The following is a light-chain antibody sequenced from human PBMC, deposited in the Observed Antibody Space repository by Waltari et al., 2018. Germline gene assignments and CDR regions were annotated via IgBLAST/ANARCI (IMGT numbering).Light chain of an antibody. CDR3: AAWDDSLSGHYV. J-gene: IGLJ1*01. Sequence: QSVLTQPPSASGTPGQRVTISCSGSSSNIGSNYVYWYQQPPGTAPKLLTYRNNRRPSGVPDRFSGSKSGTSASLAISGLRSEDEADYYCAAWDDSLSGHYVFGTGTKVTVL. CDR2: RNN. V-gene: IGLV1-47*01. CDR1: SSNIGSNY.